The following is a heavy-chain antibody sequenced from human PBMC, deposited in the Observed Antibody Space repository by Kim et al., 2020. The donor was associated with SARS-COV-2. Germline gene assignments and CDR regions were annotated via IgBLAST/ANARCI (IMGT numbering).Heavy chain of an antibody. Sequence: VKGRLTISRDNAKNSLYLQMNSLRAEDTAVYYCARDSAAGYCSSTSCSGYWGQGTLVTVSS. D-gene: IGHD2-2*03. V-gene: IGHV3-21*01. CDR3: ARDSAAGYCSSTSCSGY. J-gene: IGHJ4*02.